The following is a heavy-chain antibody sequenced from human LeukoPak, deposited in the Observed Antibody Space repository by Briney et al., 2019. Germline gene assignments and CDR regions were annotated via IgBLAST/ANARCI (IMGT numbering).Heavy chain of an antibody. D-gene: IGHD3-10*01. Sequence: SETLSLTCTVSGTSISRSGYYWSWIRQHPGKGLECIGFTYYSGSTHYNPSLESRVTISVDTSKNQFSLKLSSVTAADTAVYYCARDGVTMVRGNYGMDVWGQGTTVTVSS. CDR3: ARDGVTMVRGNYGMDV. CDR1: GTSISRSGYY. CDR2: TYYSGST. J-gene: IGHJ6*02. V-gene: IGHV4-31*03.